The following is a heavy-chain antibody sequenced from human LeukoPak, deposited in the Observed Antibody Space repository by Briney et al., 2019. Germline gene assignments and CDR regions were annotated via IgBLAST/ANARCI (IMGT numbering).Heavy chain of an antibody. V-gene: IGHV4-34*01. D-gene: IGHD3-10*01. Sequence: PSETLSLTCAVYGGSFSGYYWSWIRQPPGKGLEWVGEINHSGSTNYNPSLKRRVTISVDTSKNQFSLKLSSVTAADTAVYYCARGWSYYGSGSRGYFDYWGQGTLVTVSS. J-gene: IGHJ4*02. CDR1: GGSFSGYY. CDR2: INHSGST. CDR3: ARGWSYYGSGSRGYFDY.